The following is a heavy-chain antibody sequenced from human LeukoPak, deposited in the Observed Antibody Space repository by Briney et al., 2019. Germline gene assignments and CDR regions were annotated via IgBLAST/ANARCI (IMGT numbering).Heavy chain of an antibody. D-gene: IGHD6-6*01. CDR3: ASGEYSSSLSIVDY. Sequence: KASETLSLTCAVYGGSFSGYYWSWIRQPPGKGLEWIGEINHSGSTNYNPSLKSRVTMSVDTSKNQFSLKLSSVTAADTAVYYCASGEYSSSLSIVDYWGQGTLVTVSS. V-gene: IGHV4-34*01. CDR1: GGSFSGYY. J-gene: IGHJ4*02. CDR2: INHSGST.